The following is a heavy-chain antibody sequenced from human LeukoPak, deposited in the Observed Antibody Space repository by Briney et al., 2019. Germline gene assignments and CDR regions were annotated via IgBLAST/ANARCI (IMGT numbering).Heavy chain of an antibody. CDR2: ISSSGSTI. CDR1: GFTFSDYY. CDR3: AIEVMSAMITFGGVIDKTGY. V-gene: IGHV3-11*04. Sequence: GGSLRLSCAASGFTFSDYYMSWIRQAPGKGLEWVSYISSSGSTIYYADSVKGRFTISRDNAKNSLYLQMNSLRAEDTAVYYCAIEVMSAMITFGGVIDKTGYWGQGTLVTVSS. J-gene: IGHJ4*02. D-gene: IGHD3-16*02.